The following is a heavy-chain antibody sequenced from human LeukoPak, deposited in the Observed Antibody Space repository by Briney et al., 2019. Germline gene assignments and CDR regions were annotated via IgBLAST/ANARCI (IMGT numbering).Heavy chain of an antibody. Sequence: SETLSLTCAVYGGSFSGYYWSWIRQPPGKGLEWIGEINHSGSTNYNPSLKSRVTISVDTSKNQFSLKLSSVTAADTAVYYCARGPHCSSTSCYWAHYYYYYYMDVWGKGTTVTVSS. CDR3: ARGPHCSSTSCYWAHYYYYYYMDV. J-gene: IGHJ6*03. CDR1: GGSFSGYY. V-gene: IGHV4-34*01. CDR2: INHSGST. D-gene: IGHD2-2*01.